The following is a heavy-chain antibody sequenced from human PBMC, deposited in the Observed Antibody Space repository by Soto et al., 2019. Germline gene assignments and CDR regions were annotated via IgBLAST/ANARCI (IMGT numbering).Heavy chain of an antibody. CDR1: GFSFSSYV. CDR3: AKLVL. J-gene: IGHJ4*02. CDR2: ISGGGEST. D-gene: IGHD2-15*01. Sequence: VQLLESGGGLVQPGGSLRLSCATSGFSFSSYVMSWVRQAPGKGLECVSSISGGGESTYYADSVKGRFTISRDNSRNTLFLQMNSLRAEDTAIYYWAKLVLRGQGTLVTVSS. V-gene: IGHV3-23*01.